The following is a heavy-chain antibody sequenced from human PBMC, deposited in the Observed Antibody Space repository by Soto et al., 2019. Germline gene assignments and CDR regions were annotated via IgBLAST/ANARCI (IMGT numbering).Heavy chain of an antibody. V-gene: IGHV4-34*01. CDR2: INHSGST. CDR1: GGSFSGYY. CDR3: ARGGWEVVPAAFDY. Sequence: SETLSLTCAVYGGSFSGYYWSWIRQPPGKGLEWIGEINHSGSTNYNPSLKSRVTISVDTSKNQFSLKLSSVTAADTAVYYCARGGWEVVPAAFDYWGQGTLVTVSS. J-gene: IGHJ4*02. D-gene: IGHD2-2*01.